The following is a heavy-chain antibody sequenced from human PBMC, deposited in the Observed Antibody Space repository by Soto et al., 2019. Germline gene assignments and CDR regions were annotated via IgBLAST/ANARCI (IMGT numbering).Heavy chain of an antibody. CDR3: ARVRTGGYYFDY. V-gene: IGHV4-31*03. J-gene: IGHJ4*02. CDR1: GGSISSGGYY. CDR2: IYYSGST. D-gene: IGHD7-27*01. Sequence: QVQLQESGPGLVKPSQTLSLTCTVSGGSISSGGYYWSWIRQHPGKGLEWIGYIYYSGSTYYNPSVKSRVTISVDTSKNQFSLKLSSVSAADTAVYYCARVRTGGYYFDYWGQGTLVTVSS.